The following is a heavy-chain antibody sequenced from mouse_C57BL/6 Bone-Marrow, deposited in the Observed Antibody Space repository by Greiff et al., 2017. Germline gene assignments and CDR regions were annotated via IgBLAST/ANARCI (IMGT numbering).Heavy chain of an antibody. CDR1: GYTFTDYY. CDR3: AREGMGLRLYAMDY. D-gene: IGHD1-1*01. Sequence: VQLQQSGPELVKPGASVKISCKASGYTFTDYYINWVKQRPGQGLEWIGWIFPGSGNTYYNEKFKGKATLTADKSSSTAYMELRSLTSEDSAVYFCAREGMGLRLYAMDYWGQGTSVTVSS. J-gene: IGHJ4*01. CDR2: IFPGSGNT. V-gene: IGHV1-75*01.